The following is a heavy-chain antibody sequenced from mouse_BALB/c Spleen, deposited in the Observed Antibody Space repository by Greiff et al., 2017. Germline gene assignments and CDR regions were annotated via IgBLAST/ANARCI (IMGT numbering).Heavy chain of an antibody. CDR1: GFTFSSYT. Sequence: EVKLVESGGGLVKPGGSLKLSCAASGFTFSSYTMSWVRQTPEKRLEWVATISSGGGNTYYPDSVKGRFTISRDNAKNNLYLQMSSLRSEDTALYYCARDYGYEGPWFAYWGQGTLVTVSA. CDR2: ISSGGGNT. V-gene: IGHV5-9*03. CDR3: ARDYGYEGPWFAY. D-gene: IGHD2-2*01. J-gene: IGHJ3*01.